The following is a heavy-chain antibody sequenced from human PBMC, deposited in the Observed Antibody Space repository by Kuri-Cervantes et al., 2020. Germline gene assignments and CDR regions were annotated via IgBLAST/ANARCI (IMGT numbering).Heavy chain of an antibody. D-gene: IGHD1-26*01. CDR2: ISAYNGNT. CDR1: GYTLTSYG. CDR3: ARERALVGATS. J-gene: IGHJ4*02. V-gene: IGHV1-18*01. Sequence: ASVKVSWKASGYTLTSYGISWVRQAPGQGLEWMGWISAYNGNTNYAQKLQGRVTITADKSTSTAYMELSSLRSEDTAVYYCARERALVGATSWGQGTLVTVSS.